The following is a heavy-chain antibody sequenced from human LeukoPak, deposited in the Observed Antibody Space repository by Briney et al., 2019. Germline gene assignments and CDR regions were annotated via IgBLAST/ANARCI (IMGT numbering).Heavy chain of an antibody. CDR2: ISSSSSYI. CDR1: GFTFSSYS. Sequence: GGSLRLSCAASGFTFSSYSMNWVRQAPGKGLEWVSSISSSSSYIYYADSVKGRFTISRDNAKNTLSLQMNSLRAEDTAVYYCARSHYYDSSDFYYYYGLDVWGQGTTVTVSS. V-gene: IGHV3-21*01. CDR3: ARSHYYDSSDFYYYYGLDV. J-gene: IGHJ6*02. D-gene: IGHD3-22*01.